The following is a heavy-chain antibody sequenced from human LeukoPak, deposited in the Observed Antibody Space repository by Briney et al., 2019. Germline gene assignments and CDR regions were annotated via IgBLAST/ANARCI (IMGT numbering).Heavy chain of an antibody. CDR3: ARPASDMATTN. J-gene: IGHJ4*02. CDR1: GFTFSSYE. Sequence: PGGSLRLSCAATGFTFSSYEMNWVRQAPGKGLEWVSYISSSGSTIYYADSVKGRFTISRDNAKNSQYLQMNSLRAEDTAVYYCARPASDMATTNWGQGTLVTVSS. V-gene: IGHV3-48*03. CDR2: ISSSGSTI. D-gene: IGHD5-24*01.